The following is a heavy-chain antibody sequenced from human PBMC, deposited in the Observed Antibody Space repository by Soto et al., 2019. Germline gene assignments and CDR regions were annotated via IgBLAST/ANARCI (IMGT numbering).Heavy chain of an antibody. J-gene: IGHJ4*02. Sequence: EVQLLDSGGGLVQPGWSLRLSCAASGFTFRTYAMSWVRQAPGKGLEWVSGITGSGRRTYYADSVKGRFIISRDNSQNMSYLQVNSLRVDDTAVFYCAKRDYSDSNGYAPLFDSWGQGTLVVVSS. CDR1: GFTFRTYA. CDR2: ITGSGRRT. D-gene: IGHD3-22*01. CDR3: AKRDYSDSNGYAPLFDS. V-gene: IGHV3-23*01.